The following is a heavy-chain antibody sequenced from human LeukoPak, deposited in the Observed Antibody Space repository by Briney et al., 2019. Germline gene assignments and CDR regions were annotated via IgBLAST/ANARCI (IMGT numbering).Heavy chain of an antibody. J-gene: IGHJ6*02. V-gene: IGHV4-59*01. D-gene: IGHD4-17*01. CDR3: ARSTVTTHGMDV. CDR2: IYYSGST. Sequence: SETLSLTCTVSGGSISSYYWSWIRQPPGKGLEWIGYIYYSGSTNYNPSLKSRATISVDTSKNQFSLKLSSVTAADTAVYYCARSTVTTHGMDVWGQGTTVTVSS. CDR1: GGSISSYY.